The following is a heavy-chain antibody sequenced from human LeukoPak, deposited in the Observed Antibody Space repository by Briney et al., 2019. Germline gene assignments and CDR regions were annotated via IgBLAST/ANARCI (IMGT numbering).Heavy chain of an antibody. D-gene: IGHD3-22*01. Sequence: GGSLRLSCAASGFTFSSYAMNWVRQAPGKGLEWVSGISGSGGSTYYADSEKGRFTISRDNSKNTLYLQMNSLRAEDTAVYYCAKSIGTLNAFDIWGQGTMVTVSS. J-gene: IGHJ3*02. V-gene: IGHV3-23*01. CDR1: GFTFSSYA. CDR3: AKSIGTLNAFDI. CDR2: ISGSGGST.